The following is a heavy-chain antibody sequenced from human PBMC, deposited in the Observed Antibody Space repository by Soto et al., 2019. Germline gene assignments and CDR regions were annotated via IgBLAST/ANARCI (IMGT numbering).Heavy chain of an antibody. V-gene: IGHV1-2*02. J-gene: IGHJ6*02. CDR2: INPETGGT. D-gene: IGHD2-2*01. CDR1: GYTFTGYY. CDR3: ARERYQVISDGMDV. Sequence: ASVKGSCKASGYTFTGYYAHWVREAPGQGLEWMGWINPETGGTSYAQKFQGRVTLSRDTSINTAYLEVSRLRFDDAAVYFCARERYQVISDGMDVWGQGTTVTVSS.